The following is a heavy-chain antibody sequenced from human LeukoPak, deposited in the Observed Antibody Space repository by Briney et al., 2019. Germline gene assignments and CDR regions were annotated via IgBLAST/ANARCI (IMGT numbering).Heavy chain of an antibody. CDR3: ARDVPLLEEQQLVPGAFDI. V-gene: IGHV4-31*03. CDR1: GGSISSGGYY. D-gene: IGHD6-13*01. Sequence: SQTLSLTCTVSGGSISSGGYYWSWIRQHPGKGLEWIGYIYYSGSTYYNPSLKSRVTISVDTSKNQFSLKLSSVTAADTAVYYCARDVPLLEEQQLVPGAFDIWGQGTMVTVSS. CDR2: IYYSGST. J-gene: IGHJ3*02.